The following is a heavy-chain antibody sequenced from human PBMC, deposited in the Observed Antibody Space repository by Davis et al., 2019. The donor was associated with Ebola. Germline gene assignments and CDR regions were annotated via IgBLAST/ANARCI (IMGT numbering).Heavy chain of an antibody. Sequence: PGGSLRLSCAASGFTFSSYAMSWVRQAPGRGLEWVSIITGDGTNTMDADSVKGRFTISRDNSRNTLYLQMNSLRVDDTAVYYCAKGSGSGSYPGRTVDHWGQGTLVTVSS. V-gene: IGHV3-23*01. CDR1: GFTFSSYA. CDR3: AKGSGSGSYPGRTVDH. J-gene: IGHJ4*02. CDR2: ITGDGTNT. D-gene: IGHD3-10*01.